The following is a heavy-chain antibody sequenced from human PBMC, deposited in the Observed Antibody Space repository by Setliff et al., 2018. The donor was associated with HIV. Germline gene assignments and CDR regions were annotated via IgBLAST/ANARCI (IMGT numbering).Heavy chain of an antibody. D-gene: IGHD2-21*01. CDR1: GGSFSGHS. CDR2: AGSADYGGNA. V-gene: IGHV4-34*01. CDR3: ARSYCGGGLCFRGLDL. Sequence: SETLSLTCAVYGGSFSGHSWTWVRQPPGKGLEWIGSAGSADYGGNAYYNPSLKSRVTTSVETSKNQFSLKLTSVTAADTAVYYCARSYCGGGLCFRGLDLWGQGTTVTVSS. J-gene: IGHJ6*02.